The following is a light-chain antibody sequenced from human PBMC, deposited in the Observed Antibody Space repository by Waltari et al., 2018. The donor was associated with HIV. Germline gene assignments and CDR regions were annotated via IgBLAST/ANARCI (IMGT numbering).Light chain of an antibody. V-gene: IGKV1-6*01. CDR2: SAS. CDR1: QDIGND. Sequence: AIQMTQSPPSLSASVGDRVTITCRASQDIGNDLGWYQQKPGKAPKLLSFSASRLQSGIPSRFSGSGSGTDFTLTINSLRPEDFATYWCLQDFNYPRTFGQGTQVEMK. J-gene: IGKJ1*01. CDR3: LQDFNYPRT.